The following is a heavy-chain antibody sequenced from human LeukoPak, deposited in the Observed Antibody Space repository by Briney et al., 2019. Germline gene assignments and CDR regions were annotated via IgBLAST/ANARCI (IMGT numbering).Heavy chain of an antibody. CDR3: AKDSQYSYGFFDY. Sequence: GGTLRLSCAASGFTLSSYGMSWVRQAPGKGLEWVAAISGSGGSTYYADSVKGRFTISRDNSKNTLYLQMNSHRAEGPAVHYGAKDSQYSYGFFDYWGQGTLVTVSS. D-gene: IGHD5-18*01. CDR2: ISGSGGST. V-gene: IGHV3-23*01. J-gene: IGHJ4*02. CDR1: GFTLSSYG.